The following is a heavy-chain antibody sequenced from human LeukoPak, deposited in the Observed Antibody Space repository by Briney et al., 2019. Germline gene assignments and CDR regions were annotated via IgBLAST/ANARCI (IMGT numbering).Heavy chain of an antibody. J-gene: IGHJ4*02. Sequence: GGSLRLSCAASGFSVSAIDMSSVRQAPGKGLEWVAVIYNSGTTKYADSVKGRFTIARDSSKNTLYLQMNSLRAEDTAVYYCARGWEWWYYWGQGTLVTVSS. D-gene: IGHD2-15*01. CDR1: GFSVSAID. V-gene: IGHV3-53*01. CDR3: ARGWEWWYY. CDR2: IYNSGTT.